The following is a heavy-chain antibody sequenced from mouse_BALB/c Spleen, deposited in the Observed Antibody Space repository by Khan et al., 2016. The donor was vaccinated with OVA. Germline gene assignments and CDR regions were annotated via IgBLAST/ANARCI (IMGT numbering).Heavy chain of an antibody. D-gene: IGHD2-4*01. Sequence: VKLEESGPGLVQPSQSLSITCTVSGFSLTSYGVHWVRQSPGKGLEWLGVIWSGGSTDYNAAFISRLSISKDNSKSQVFFKMNSLQANDTAIYXCARNYDYDEGLAYWGQGTLVTVSA. V-gene: IGHV2-2*02. CDR1: GFSLTSYG. CDR3: ARNYDYDEGLAY. CDR2: IWSGGST. J-gene: IGHJ3*01.